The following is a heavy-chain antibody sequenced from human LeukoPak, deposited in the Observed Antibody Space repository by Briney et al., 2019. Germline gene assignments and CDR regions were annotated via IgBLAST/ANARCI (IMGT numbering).Heavy chain of an antibody. V-gene: IGHV3-48*01. D-gene: IGHD3-22*01. CDR1: GFTFSSYS. CDR3: AKPKYYYDSSGFYYFDY. J-gene: IGHJ4*02. Sequence: GGSLRLSCAASGFTFSSYSMNWVRQAPGKGLEWVSYISSSSSTIYYADSVKGRFTISRDNSKNTLYLQMNSLRAEDTAVYYCAKPKYYYDSSGFYYFDYWGQGTLVTVSS. CDR2: ISSSSSTI.